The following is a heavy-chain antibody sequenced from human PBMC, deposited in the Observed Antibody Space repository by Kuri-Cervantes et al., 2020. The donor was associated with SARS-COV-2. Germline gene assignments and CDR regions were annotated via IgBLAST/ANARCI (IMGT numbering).Heavy chain of an antibody. CDR2: IYTSGST. CDR1: GGSISSYY. Sequence: GSLRLSCTVSGGSISSYYWSWIRQPAGKGLEWIGRIYTSGSTNYNPSLKSRVTMSVDTSKNQFSLKLSSVTAADTAVYYCARGEVYCSSTSCYAYYFDYWGQGTLVTVSS. V-gene: IGHV4-4*07. D-gene: IGHD2-2*01. CDR3: ARGEVYCSSTSCYAYYFDY. J-gene: IGHJ4*02.